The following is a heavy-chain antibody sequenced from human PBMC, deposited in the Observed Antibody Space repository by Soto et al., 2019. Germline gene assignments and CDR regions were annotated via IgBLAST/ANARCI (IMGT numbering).Heavy chain of an antibody. CDR2: ISYDGSNK. CDR3: ARDKDQLLWGGWFDP. V-gene: IGHV3-30-3*01. J-gene: IGHJ5*02. Sequence: PGGSLRLSCAASGFTFSSYAMHWVRQAPGKGLEWVAVISYDGSNKYYADSVRGRFTISRDNSKNTLYLQMNSLRAEDTAVYYCARDKDQLLWGGWFDPWGQGTLVTVSS. D-gene: IGHD2-2*01. CDR1: GFTFSSYA.